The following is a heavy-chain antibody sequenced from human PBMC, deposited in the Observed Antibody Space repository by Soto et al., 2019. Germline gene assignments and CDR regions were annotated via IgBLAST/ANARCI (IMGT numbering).Heavy chain of an antibody. D-gene: IGHD3-16*01. CDR1: GFTFSDYF. CDR3: ARSSDTPNGWWGYALDV. J-gene: IGHJ6*02. Sequence: GGSLRLSCAASGFTFSDYFMTWIRQAPGKGLEWVSYIGSSGSTIYYADSVKGRFTISRDNAKNSLYLQMNSLGGEDTAVYYCARSSDTPNGWWGYALDVWGQGTTVTVSS. V-gene: IGHV3-11*01. CDR2: IGSSGSTI.